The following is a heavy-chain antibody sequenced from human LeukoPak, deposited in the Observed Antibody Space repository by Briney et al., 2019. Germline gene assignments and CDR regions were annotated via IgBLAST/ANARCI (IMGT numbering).Heavy chain of an antibody. J-gene: IGHJ4*02. Sequence: ASVKVSGKASGGTFSNHAVSWVRQAPGQGLEWMGGIIPIFGTANYAQKFQGRVTITADESTSTAYMELSSLRSEDTAVYYCARAHRQLERLGRYYFDYWGQGTLVTVSS. CDR3: ARAHRQLERLGRYYFDY. CDR1: GGTFSNHA. V-gene: IGHV1-69*13. CDR2: IIPIFGTA. D-gene: IGHD1-1*01.